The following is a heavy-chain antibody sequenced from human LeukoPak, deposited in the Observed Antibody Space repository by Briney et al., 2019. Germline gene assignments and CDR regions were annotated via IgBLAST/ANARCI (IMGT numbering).Heavy chain of an antibody. D-gene: IGHD6-19*01. CDR3: AITGYSSGWYVIDY. J-gene: IGHJ4*02. CDR1: GYTFTGYY. V-gene: IGHV1-2*02. Sequence: VKVSCKASGYTFTGYYMHWVRQAPGQGLEWMGWINPNSGGTNYAQKFQGRVTMTRDTSISTAYMELSRLRSDDTAVYYCAITGYSSGWYVIDYWGQGTLVTVSS. CDR2: INPNSGGT.